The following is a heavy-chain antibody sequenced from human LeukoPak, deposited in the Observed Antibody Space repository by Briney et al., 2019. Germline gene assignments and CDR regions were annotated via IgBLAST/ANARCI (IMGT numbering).Heavy chain of an antibody. V-gene: IGHV1-46*01. Sequence: ASVKVSCKASGYTFTSYYMHWVRQAPGQGLEWMGIINPSDGSTTYAQKFQDRVTMTRDTSTSTVYMELRSLRAEDTAVYYCARDDTATNLFDYWGQGTLVTVSS. J-gene: IGHJ4*02. D-gene: IGHD1-14*01. CDR2: INPSDGST. CDR3: ARDDTATNLFDY. CDR1: GYTFTSYY.